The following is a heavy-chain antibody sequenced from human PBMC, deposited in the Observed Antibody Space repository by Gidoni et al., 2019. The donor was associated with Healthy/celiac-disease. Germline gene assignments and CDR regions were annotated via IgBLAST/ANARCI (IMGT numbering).Heavy chain of an antibody. Sequence: VQLVQSGAEVTTPGSSVRVSCTASVGTFSSYAITWVRQAPGQGLEWMGGILPIFGTANYAKKFQGRVTTTADESTSTAYMELSSLRSEDTAVYYCARGTGSEGGWFDPWGQGTLVTVSS. CDR3: ARGTGSEGGWFDP. D-gene: IGHD3-10*01. V-gene: IGHV1-69*01. J-gene: IGHJ5*02. CDR1: VGTFSSYA. CDR2: ILPIFGTA.